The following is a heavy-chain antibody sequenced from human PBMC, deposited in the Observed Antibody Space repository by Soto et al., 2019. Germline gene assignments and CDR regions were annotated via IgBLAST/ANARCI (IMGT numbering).Heavy chain of an antibody. J-gene: IGHJ4*02. V-gene: IGHV3-9*01. CDR1: GFTFDDYA. D-gene: IGHD6-19*01. CDR3: AKDEAAVAGNFDY. Sequence: GGSLRLSCAASGFTFDDYAMHWVRQAPGKGLEWSSGISWNSGSIGYVDSVKGRFTISRDNAKNSLYLEMNSLRVEDTALYYCAKDEAAVAGNFDYWGQGTLVTVSS. CDR2: ISWNSGSI.